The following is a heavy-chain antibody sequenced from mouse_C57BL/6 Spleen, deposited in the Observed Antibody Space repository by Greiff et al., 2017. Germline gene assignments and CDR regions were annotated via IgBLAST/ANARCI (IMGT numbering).Heavy chain of an antibody. V-gene: IGHV1-55*01. CDR1: GYTFTSYW. D-gene: IGHD3-1*01. J-gene: IGHJ4*01. CDR2: IYPGSGST. CDR3: ARSPPAGRYAMDY. Sequence: VHLQQSGAELVKPGASVKMSCKASGYTFTSYWITWVKQRPGQGLEWIGDIYPGSGSTNYNEKFKSKATLTVDTSSSTAYMQLSSLTSEDSAVYYCARSPPAGRYAMDYWGQGTSVTVSS.